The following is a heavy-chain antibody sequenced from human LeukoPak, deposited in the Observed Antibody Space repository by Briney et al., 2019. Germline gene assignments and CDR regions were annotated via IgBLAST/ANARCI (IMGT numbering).Heavy chain of an antibody. J-gene: IGHJ4*02. D-gene: IGHD3-9*01. CDR2: MNPNSGNT. CDR1: GYTFTSYD. CDR3: ARRDILTGHYFLDY. Sequence: ASVKVSCKASGYTFTSYDINWVRQATGQGLEWMGWMNPNSGNTGYAQKFQGRVTVTRNTSISTAYMELSSLRSEDTAVYYCARRDILTGHYFLDYWGQGTLVTVSS. V-gene: IGHV1-8*03.